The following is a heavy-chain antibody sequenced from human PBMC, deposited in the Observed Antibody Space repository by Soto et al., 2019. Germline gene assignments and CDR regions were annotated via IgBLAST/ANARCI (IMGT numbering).Heavy chain of an antibody. J-gene: IGHJ5*02. CDR2: MYSTGST. CDR3: ARRPVRGGNSGVGFDP. Sequence: QVRLQESGPGLVKPSETLSLTCTVSGDSIGSVKYHWGWIRQSPGKGLEWIGSMYSTGSTQYNPSLKSRVTMSVETSTNQFSLKLRSVTAADTAIYYCARRPVRGGNSGVGFDPWGQGTLVTVSS. CDR1: GDSIGSVKYH. D-gene: IGHD2-15*01. V-gene: IGHV4-39*01.